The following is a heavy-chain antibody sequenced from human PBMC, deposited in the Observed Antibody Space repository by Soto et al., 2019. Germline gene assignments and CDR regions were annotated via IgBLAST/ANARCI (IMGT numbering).Heavy chain of an antibody. J-gene: IGHJ6*02. CDR3: ARGYCTNGVCYNFPPPHYYYYGMDV. Sequence: GGSLRLSCAASGFTFSSYAMHWVRQAPGKGLEWVAVISYDGSNKYYADSVKGRFTISRDNSKNTLYLQMNSLRAEDTAVYYCARGYCTNGVCYNFPPPHYYYYGMDVWGQGTTVTVSS. V-gene: IGHV3-30-3*01. CDR1: GFTFSSYA. CDR2: ISYDGSNK. D-gene: IGHD2-8*01.